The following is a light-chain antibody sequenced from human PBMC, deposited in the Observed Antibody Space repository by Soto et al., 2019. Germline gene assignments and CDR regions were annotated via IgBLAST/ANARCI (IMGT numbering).Light chain of an antibody. CDR3: SSYTSSSTRV. CDR1: SSDVGGYNY. J-gene: IGLJ1*01. V-gene: IGLV2-14*01. CDR2: EVS. Sequence: QSSLTNHASVSGSPGQSITISCTGTSSDVGGYNYVSWYQQHPGKAPKLMIYEVSNRPSGVSNRFSGSKSGNTASLTISGLQAEDEADYYCSSYTSSSTRVFGTGTKVTVL.